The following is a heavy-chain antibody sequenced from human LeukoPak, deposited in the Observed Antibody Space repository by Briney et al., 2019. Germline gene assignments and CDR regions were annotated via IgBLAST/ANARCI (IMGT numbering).Heavy chain of an antibody. CDR1: GFTFSDYY. CDR2: ISSSGSTI. D-gene: IGHD3-10*01. CDR3: ARAVRGVNFDY. Sequence: GGSLRLSCAASGFTFSDYYMSWIRQAPGKGLEWVSYISSSGSTIYYADSVKGRFTISRDNSKNTLYLQMNSLRAEDTAVYYCARAVRGVNFDYWGQGTLVTVSS. V-gene: IGHV3-11*01. J-gene: IGHJ4*02.